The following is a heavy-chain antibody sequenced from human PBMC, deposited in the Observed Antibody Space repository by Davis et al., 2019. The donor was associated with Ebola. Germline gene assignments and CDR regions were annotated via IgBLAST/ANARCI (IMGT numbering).Heavy chain of an antibody. CDR1: GLPFTTYT. CDR3: ARDNWLDS. J-gene: IGHJ5*01. V-gene: IGHV3-21*01. CDR2: ISAYGDHI. Sequence: GESLKISCAASGLPFTTYTFNWVRQAPGKGLEWVSSISAYGDHIYYADSVKGRFTISRDSPINTLYLQMDSLTGADTALYYCARDNWLDSWGQGTLVTVSS.